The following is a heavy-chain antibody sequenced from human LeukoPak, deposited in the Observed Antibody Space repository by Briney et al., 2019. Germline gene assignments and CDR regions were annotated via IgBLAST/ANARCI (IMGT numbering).Heavy chain of an antibody. Sequence: GGSLRLSCAASGFTFSSYWMSWVRQAPGKGLEWVSGISWNSGSIGYADSVKGRFTVSRDNAKNSLYLQMNSLRAEDTALYYCAKDTSIAVAGTTDYWGQGTLVTVSS. CDR3: AKDTSIAVAGTTDY. D-gene: IGHD6-19*01. J-gene: IGHJ4*02. CDR1: GFTFSSYW. CDR2: ISWNSGSI. V-gene: IGHV3-9*01.